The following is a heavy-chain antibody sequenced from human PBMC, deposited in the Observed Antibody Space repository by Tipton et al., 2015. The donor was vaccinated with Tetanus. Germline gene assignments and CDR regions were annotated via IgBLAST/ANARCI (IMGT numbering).Heavy chain of an antibody. CDR1: GGSFSGHY. Sequence: TLSLTCAVYGGSFSGHYWSWMRQPPGKGLEWIGEVHHSGSTKYNPSLKSRVTISVDTSKNQSSLKLSSVTAADTAVYYCAAQIIPTDRGGWFDPWGQGTLVTVSS. D-gene: IGHD3-3*01. V-gene: IGHV4-34*01. CDR2: VHHSGST. CDR3: AAQIIPTDRGGWFDP. J-gene: IGHJ5*02.